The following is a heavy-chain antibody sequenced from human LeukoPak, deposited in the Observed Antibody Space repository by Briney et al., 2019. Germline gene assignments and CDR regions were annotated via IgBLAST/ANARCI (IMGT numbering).Heavy chain of an antibody. D-gene: IGHD6-19*01. J-gene: IGHJ4*02. V-gene: IGHV3-23*01. Sequence: QPGGSLRLSCAASGCTFSSYAMSWVRQAPGKGLEWISAISGSGGSTYYADSVKGRFTISRDNSKNTLYLQMNSLRAEDTAVCYCARTLIIAVAGKGGFDYWGQGTLVTVSS. CDR3: ARTLIIAVAGKGGFDY. CDR1: GCTFSSYA. CDR2: ISGSGGST.